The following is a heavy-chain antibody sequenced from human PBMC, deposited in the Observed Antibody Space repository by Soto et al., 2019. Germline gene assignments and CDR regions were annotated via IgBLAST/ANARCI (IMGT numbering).Heavy chain of an antibody. Sequence: ASAEASCKDPGFANTCNSMYWARHDTRQGLEWMGWMNPNSGNTGYAQKFQGRVTMTRNTSISTAYMELSSLRSEDTAVYYCARAPPSYYDILTAPKDWGQGTLVTVSS. D-gene: IGHD3-9*01. CDR2: MNPNSGNT. CDR1: GFANTCNS. J-gene: IGHJ4*02. CDR3: ARAPPSYYDILTAPKD. V-gene: IGHV1-8*01.